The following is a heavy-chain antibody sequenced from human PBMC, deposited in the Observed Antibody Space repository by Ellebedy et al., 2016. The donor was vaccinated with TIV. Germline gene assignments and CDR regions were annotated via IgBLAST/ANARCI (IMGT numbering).Heavy chain of an antibody. CDR1: GYTFTSYD. J-gene: IGHJ4*02. CDR3: ARDYSRDGYNSRPDY. V-gene: IGHV1-8*01. Sequence: AASVKVSCKASGYTFTSYDINWVRQATGQGLEWMGWMNPNSDNSDYAPKFEGRLTMTRDTSISTAYMELSSLRSEDTAVYYCARDYSRDGYNSRPDYWGQGTLVTVSS. D-gene: IGHD5-24*01. CDR2: MNPNSDNS.